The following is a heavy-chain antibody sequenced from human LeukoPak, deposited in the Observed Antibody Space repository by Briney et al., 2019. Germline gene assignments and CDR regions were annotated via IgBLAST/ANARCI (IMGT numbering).Heavy chain of an antibody. D-gene: IGHD3-9*01. CDR3: ARGTENILTGYYCFDP. CDR2: IYHSGST. J-gene: IGHJ5*02. Sequence: SETLSLTCAVSGGSISSSNWWSWVRQPPGKGLEWIGEIYHSGSTNYNPSLKSRVTISVDKSKNQFSLKLSSVTAAVTAVYYCARGTENILTGYYCFDPWGQGTLVTVSS. V-gene: IGHV4-4*02. CDR1: GGSISSSNW.